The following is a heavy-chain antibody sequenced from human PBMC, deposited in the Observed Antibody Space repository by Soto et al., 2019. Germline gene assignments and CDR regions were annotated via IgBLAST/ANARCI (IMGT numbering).Heavy chain of an antibody. CDR3: ARLRSYGSGSYYKANYYYYGMDV. J-gene: IGHJ6*02. Sequence: PSETLSLTCAVYGGSFSGYYWSWTRQPPGKGLEWIGEINHSGSTNYNPSLKSRVTISVDTSKNQFSLKLSSVTAADTAVYYCARLRSYGSGSYYKANYYYYGMDVWGQGTTVTVSS. CDR2: INHSGST. V-gene: IGHV4-34*01. D-gene: IGHD3-10*01. CDR1: GGSFSGYY.